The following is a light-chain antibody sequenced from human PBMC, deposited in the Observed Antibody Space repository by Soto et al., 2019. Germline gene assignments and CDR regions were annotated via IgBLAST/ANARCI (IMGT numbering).Light chain of an antibody. Sequence: QSVLTQPPSVSGTHGQGFPTSCPGTNPNIGQYYGVQWYQQFPGTAPKLLIYFTTPRPSGGPDRFSGSKSGTQASLAITGLQAEDEADYYCQSYDSTLSGLIFGQGTKLTVL. J-gene: IGLJ2*01. CDR3: QSYDSTLSGLI. CDR1: NPNIGQYYG. CDR2: FTT. V-gene: IGLV1-40*01.